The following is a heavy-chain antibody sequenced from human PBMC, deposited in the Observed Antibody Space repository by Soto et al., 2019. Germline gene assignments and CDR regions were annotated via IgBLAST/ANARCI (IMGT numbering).Heavy chain of an antibody. CDR2: IRSKAYDYAT. CDR1: GFTFSGST. D-gene: IGHD3-3*01. Sequence: EVQLVESGGGLVQPGGSLTLSCEASGFTFSGSTIHWVRQASGKGLEWVGRIRSKAYDYATAYTGSLRGRFNLSRDDSKNTAFLQMSSLETEDTAVYYCTRHGAYDFWSGSFGPWGQGTLVTVSS. V-gene: IGHV3-73*02. J-gene: IGHJ5*02. CDR3: TRHGAYDFWSGSFGP.